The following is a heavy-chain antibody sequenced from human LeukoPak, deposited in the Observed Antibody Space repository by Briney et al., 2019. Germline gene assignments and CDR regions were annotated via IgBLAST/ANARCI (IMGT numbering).Heavy chain of an antibody. CDR2: INPNSGGT. Sequence: GASVKVSCMASGYTFTGYYMHWARQAPGQGLEWMGWINPNSGGTNYAQKFQGRVTMTRDTSISTAYMELSRLRSDDTAVYYCARSLYYGDYVWFDPWGQGTLVTVSS. V-gene: IGHV1-2*02. CDR1: GYTFTGYY. D-gene: IGHD4-17*01. CDR3: ARSLYYGDYVWFDP. J-gene: IGHJ5*02.